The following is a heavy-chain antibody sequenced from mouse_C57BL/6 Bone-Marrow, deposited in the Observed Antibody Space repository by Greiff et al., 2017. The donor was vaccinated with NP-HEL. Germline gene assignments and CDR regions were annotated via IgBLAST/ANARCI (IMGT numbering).Heavy chain of an antibody. CDR2: IDPSDSYT. CDR1: GYTFTSYW. Sequence: QVQLQQPGAELVMPGASVKLSCKASGYTFTSYWMHWVKQRPGQGLEWIGEIDPSDSYTNYNQKFKGKSTLTVDKSSSPASMQLSSLTSEDSAVCYWSRAGLAYWGQGTLVTVSA. V-gene: IGHV1-69*01. J-gene: IGHJ3*01. CDR3: SRAGLAY.